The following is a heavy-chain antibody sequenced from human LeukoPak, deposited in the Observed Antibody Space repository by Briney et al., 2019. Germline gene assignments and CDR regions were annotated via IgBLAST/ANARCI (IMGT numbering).Heavy chain of an antibody. Sequence: GGSLRLSCAASGFTFSSYSMNWVRQAPGKGLEWVSSISTSSTYIYYADSVKGRFTISRDNAKNSLYLQMNSLRVEDTAVYYCARVGYNWNLFDYWGQGTLVTVSS. CDR2: ISTSSTYI. J-gene: IGHJ4*02. D-gene: IGHD1-20*01. V-gene: IGHV3-21*01. CDR3: ARVGYNWNLFDY. CDR1: GFTFSSYS.